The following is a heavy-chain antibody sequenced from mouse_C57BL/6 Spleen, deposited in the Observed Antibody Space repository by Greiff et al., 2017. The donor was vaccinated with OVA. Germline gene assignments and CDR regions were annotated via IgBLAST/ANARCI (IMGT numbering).Heavy chain of an antibody. J-gene: IGHJ4*01. CDR3: ARGYDYDYYYAMDY. D-gene: IGHD2-4*01. CDR2: INYDGSST. Sequence: DVKLVESEGGLVQPGSSMKLSCTASGFTFSDYYMAWVRQVPEKGLEWVANINYDGSSTYYLDSLKSRFIISRDNAKNILYLQMSSLKSEDTATYYCARGYDYDYYYAMDYWGQGTSVTVSS. CDR1: GFTFSDYY. V-gene: IGHV5-16*01.